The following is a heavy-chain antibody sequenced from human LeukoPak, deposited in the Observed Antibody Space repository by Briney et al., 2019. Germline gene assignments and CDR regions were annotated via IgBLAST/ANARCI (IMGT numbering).Heavy chain of an antibody. CDR1: GDSINNYY. J-gene: IGHJ4*02. Sequence: PSETLSLTCTDSGDSINNYYWSWIRQSPGKGLEGLGYIYYTGSTDYNPSLKTRVTISVHTSKHQVSLRLSSVTAADTAVYYCARSGGKYQGLAFDYWGQGALVTVSS. CDR3: ARSGGKYQGLAFDY. V-gene: IGHV4-59*01. CDR2: IYYTGST. D-gene: IGHD2-2*01.